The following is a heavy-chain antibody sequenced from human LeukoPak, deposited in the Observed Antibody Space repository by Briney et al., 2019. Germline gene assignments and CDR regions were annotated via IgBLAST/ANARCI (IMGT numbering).Heavy chain of an antibody. Sequence: ASVKVSCKASGYTFTSYGIGWVRQAPGQGLEWMGWISAYNGNTNYAQKLQGRVTMTTDTSTSTAYMELRSLRSDDTAVYYCARELPRGYCSGGSCYGYWGQGTLVTVSS. J-gene: IGHJ4*02. V-gene: IGHV1-18*01. CDR2: ISAYNGNT. CDR1: GYTFTSYG. D-gene: IGHD2-15*01. CDR3: ARELPRGYCSGGSCYGY.